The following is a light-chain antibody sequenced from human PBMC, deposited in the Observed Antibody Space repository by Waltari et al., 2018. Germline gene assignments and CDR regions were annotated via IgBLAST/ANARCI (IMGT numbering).Light chain of an antibody. V-gene: IGKV3D-15*01. J-gene: IGKJ5*01. CDR2: GAT. CDR1: QNIRNN. CDR3: QQYHNWPIT. Sequence: IAMTQSPANLSVAPGETATLSCRASQNIRNNLAWYQQRPGHAPRVLIYGATTRATVIPGRLSASGYETEFTLTIYSLQPEDSAVYYCQQYHNWPITFGQGTRLEI.